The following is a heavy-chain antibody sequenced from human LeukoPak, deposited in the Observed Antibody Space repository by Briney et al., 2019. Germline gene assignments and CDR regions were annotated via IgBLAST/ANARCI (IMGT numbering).Heavy chain of an antibody. V-gene: IGHV3-23*01. Sequence: GGSLRLSCAASGFTFSSYAMSWVRQAPGKGLEWVSAISGSGGSTYYADSVKGRFTISRDNSKNTLYLQMNSLRAEDTAVYYCAKDPRKILYYYTRNLYMDVWGKGTTVTVSS. D-gene: IGHD2-8*01. CDR1: GFTFSSYA. CDR2: ISGSGGST. CDR3: AKDPRKILYYYTRNLYMDV. J-gene: IGHJ6*03.